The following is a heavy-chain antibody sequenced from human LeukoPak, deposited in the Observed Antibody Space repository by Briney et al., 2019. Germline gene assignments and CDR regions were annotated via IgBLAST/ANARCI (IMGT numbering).Heavy chain of an antibody. V-gene: IGHV4-31*03. J-gene: IGHJ4*02. Sequence: SQTLSLTCTVSGGSISSGGYYWSWIRQHPGKGLEWIGYIYYSGSTYYNPSLKSRVTISVDTSKNQFSLKLSFVTAADTAVYYCAREVAVAGTPYYFDYWGQGTLVTVSS. CDR3: AREVAVAGTPYYFDY. CDR2: IYYSGST. CDR1: GGSISSGGYY. D-gene: IGHD6-19*01.